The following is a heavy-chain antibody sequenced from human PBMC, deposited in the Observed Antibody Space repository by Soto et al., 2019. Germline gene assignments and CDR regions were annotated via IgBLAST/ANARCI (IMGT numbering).Heavy chain of an antibody. J-gene: IGHJ5*02. CDR2: ISAYNGNT. CDR1: GYSFTSYG. D-gene: IGHD3-3*01. CDR3: ARLEGYDFRSPHNSSDP. Sequence: GASVKVSCKASGYSFTSYGISWVRQAPGQGLEWMGWISAYNGNTNYAQKLQGRVTVTTDTSTSTAYMELRSLRSDDTAVYYCARLEGYDFRSPHNSSDPPGQGTLVTVSS. V-gene: IGHV1-18*01.